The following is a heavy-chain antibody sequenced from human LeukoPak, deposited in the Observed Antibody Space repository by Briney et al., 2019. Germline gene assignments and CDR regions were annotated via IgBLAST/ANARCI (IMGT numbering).Heavy chain of an antibody. CDR1: GFTFSDYY. CDR3: AKIGVAGIYFDY. CDR2: INSSGRTI. D-gene: IGHD6-19*01. Sequence: GGSLRLSCAASGFTFSDYYLSWIRQAPGKGLEWLSYINSSGRTIYYADSVKGRFTISRDNAKNSLYLQMNSLRAEDTAVYYCAKIGVAGIYFDYWGQGTLVTVSS. V-gene: IGHV3-11*01. J-gene: IGHJ4*02.